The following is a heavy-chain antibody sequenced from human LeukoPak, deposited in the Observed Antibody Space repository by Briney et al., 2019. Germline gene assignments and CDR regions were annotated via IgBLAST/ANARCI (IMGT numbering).Heavy chain of an antibody. CDR3: ARDPPHSSGPNSPCFEY. J-gene: IGHJ4*02. Sequence: GASVKVSCKASGYTFSTYGISWVRQAPGQGLEWMGCISPYNDNTEYAQKFQGRVTMTTDTSTSTAYMELRSLRSDDTAVYYCARDPPHSSGPNSPCFEYWGQGTLVTVSS. CDR1: GYTFSTYG. V-gene: IGHV1-18*01. CDR2: ISPYNDNT. D-gene: IGHD6-19*01.